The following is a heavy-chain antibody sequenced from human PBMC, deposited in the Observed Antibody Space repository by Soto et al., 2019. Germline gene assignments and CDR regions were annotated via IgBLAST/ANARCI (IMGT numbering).Heavy chain of an antibody. CDR3: ANSAVAYYYYYGMGV. Sequence: GGSLRLSCAASGFTFSSYAMSWVRQAPGKGLEWVSAISGSGGSTYYADSVKGRLTISRDNSKNTLYLQMNSLRAEDTAVYYCANSAVAYYYYYGMGVWGQGTTVTVSS. V-gene: IGHV3-23*01. CDR2: ISGSGGST. CDR1: GFTFSSYA. D-gene: IGHD2-2*01. J-gene: IGHJ6*02.